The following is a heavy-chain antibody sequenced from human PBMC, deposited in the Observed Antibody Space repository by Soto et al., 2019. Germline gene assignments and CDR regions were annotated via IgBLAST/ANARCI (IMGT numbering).Heavy chain of an antibody. CDR3: ARGEGYYDIGTGYYNYYGMDV. CDR1: GFTFSSYS. J-gene: IGHJ6*02. D-gene: IGHD3-9*01. V-gene: IGHV3-48*01. Sequence: EVQLVESGGGLVQPGGSLRLSCAASGFTFSSYSMNWVRQAPGKGLEWVSYISSSSSTIYYADSVKGRFTISRDNAKNAMSLQMNGLRAEETAEYYCARGEGYYDIGTGYYNYYGMDVWGQGTTVTVSS. CDR2: ISSSSSTI.